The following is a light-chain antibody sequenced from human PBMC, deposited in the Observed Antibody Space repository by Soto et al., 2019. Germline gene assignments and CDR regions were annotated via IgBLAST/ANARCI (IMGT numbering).Light chain of an antibody. Sequence: EIVMTPSPGTMSLSPGYRSTLSCMASQSVSSDLAWYQQKPGQAPRLLIFGASTRATDIPDRFSGSGSGTDFTLNIRRLEPEDFAVYYCQQFGTTSITFGTGTRVEIK. J-gene: IGKJ5*01. CDR2: GAS. V-gene: IGKV3-20*01. CDR1: QSVSSD. CDR3: QQFGTTSIT.